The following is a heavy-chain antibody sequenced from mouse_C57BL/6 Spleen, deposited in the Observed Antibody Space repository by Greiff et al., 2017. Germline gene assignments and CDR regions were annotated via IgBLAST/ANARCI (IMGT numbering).Heavy chain of an antibody. J-gene: IGHJ2*01. D-gene: IGHD4-1*01. CDR3: ARGSGLGRRYFDY. Sequence: VQLQQSGPVLVKPGASVKMSCKASGYTFTDYYMNWVKQSHGKSLEWIGVINPYNGGTSYNQKFKGKATLTVDKSSSTAYMELNSLTSEDSAVYYCARGSGLGRRYFDYWGQGTTLTVSS. CDR1: GYTFTDYY. CDR2: INPYNGGT. V-gene: IGHV1-19*01.